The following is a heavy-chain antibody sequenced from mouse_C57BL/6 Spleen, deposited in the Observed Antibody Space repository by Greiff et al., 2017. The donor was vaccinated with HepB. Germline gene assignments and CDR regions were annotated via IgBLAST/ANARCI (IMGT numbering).Heavy chain of an antibody. CDR2: ISDGGSYT. CDR3: ARDYYGKNFDY. D-gene: IGHD1-1*01. Sequence: EVKLMESGGGLVKPGGSLKLSCAASGFTFSSYAMSWVRQTPEKRLEWVATISDGGSYTYYPDNVKGRFTISRDNAKNNLYLQMSHLKSEDTAMYYCARDYYGKNFDYWGQGTTLTVSS. CDR1: GFTFSSYA. V-gene: IGHV5-4*01. J-gene: IGHJ2*01.